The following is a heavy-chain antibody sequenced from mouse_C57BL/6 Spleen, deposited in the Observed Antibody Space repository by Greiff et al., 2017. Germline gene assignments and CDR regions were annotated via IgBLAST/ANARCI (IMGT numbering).Heavy chain of an antibody. V-gene: IGHV1-55*01. J-gene: IGHJ4*01. D-gene: IGHD3-3*01. Sequence: QVQLQQPGAELVKPGASVKMSCKASGYTFTSYWITWVKQRPGQGLEWIGDIYPGSGSTNYNEKFKSKATLTVDTSSSTDYMQLSSLTSEDSAVYYCARVGGDPYAMDYWGQGTSVTVSS. CDR3: ARVGGDPYAMDY. CDR2: IYPGSGST. CDR1: GYTFTSYW.